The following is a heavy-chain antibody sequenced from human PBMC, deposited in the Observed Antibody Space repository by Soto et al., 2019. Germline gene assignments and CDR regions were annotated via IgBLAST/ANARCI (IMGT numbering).Heavy chain of an antibody. D-gene: IGHD6-19*01. V-gene: IGHV1-8*01. Sequence: QVQLVQSGAEVKKPGASVKVSCKASGYTFTSYDINWVRQATGQGLEWMGWMNPNSGNTGYAQKFQGRVTMTRNTSISTAYMELSSLRSEDTAVYYCARNVILRLVSSGWYWFDPWGQGTLVTVSS. CDR2: MNPNSGNT. CDR1: GYTFTSYD. CDR3: ARNVILRLVSSGWYWFDP. J-gene: IGHJ5*02.